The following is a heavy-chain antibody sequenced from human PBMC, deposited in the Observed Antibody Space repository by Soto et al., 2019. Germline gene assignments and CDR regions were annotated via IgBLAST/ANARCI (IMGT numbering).Heavy chain of an antibody. CDR3: ARRDILTGYVYFDY. D-gene: IGHD3-9*01. Sequence: EVQLVQSGTEVKKPGESLRISCKASGYTFTKYWVGWVRQMPGKGLEWMGIIYPDDSDTRYSPSFQGQVTISADKSITTAYLQWTSLKASDSATYYCARRDILTGYVYFDYWGQGTLVTVSS. CDR2: IYPDDSDT. CDR1: GYTFTKYW. J-gene: IGHJ4*02. V-gene: IGHV5-51*03.